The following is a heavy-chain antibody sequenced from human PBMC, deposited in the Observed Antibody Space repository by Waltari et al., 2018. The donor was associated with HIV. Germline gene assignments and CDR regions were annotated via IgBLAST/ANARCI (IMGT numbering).Heavy chain of an antibody. CDR2: IIPIFGTA. CDR3: AREGWGYCSGGSCRGGFDY. J-gene: IGHJ4*02. D-gene: IGHD2-15*01. CDR1: GGTFSSYA. V-gene: IGHV1-69*01. Sequence: QVQLVQSGAEVKKPGSSVKVSCKASGGTFSSYAISWVRQAPGQGLEWMGGIIPIFGTANYAQKFQGRVTITADESTSTAYMELSSLRSEDTAVYYCAREGWGYCSGGSCRGGFDYWGQGTLVTVSS.